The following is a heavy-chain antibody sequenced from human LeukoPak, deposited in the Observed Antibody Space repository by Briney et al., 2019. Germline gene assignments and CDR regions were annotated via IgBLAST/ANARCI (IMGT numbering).Heavy chain of an antibody. CDR2: INPNSGGT. Sequence: GASVKVSCKASGYTFTGYYMHWVRQAPGQGLEWMGWINPNSGGTNYAQKFQGWVTMTRDTSISTAYMELSRLRSDDTAVYYCARSPRGSGSSLYYGMDVWGQGTTVTVSS. V-gene: IGHV1-2*04. D-gene: IGHD3-10*01. CDR3: ARSPRGSGSSLYYGMDV. J-gene: IGHJ6*02. CDR1: GYTFTGYY.